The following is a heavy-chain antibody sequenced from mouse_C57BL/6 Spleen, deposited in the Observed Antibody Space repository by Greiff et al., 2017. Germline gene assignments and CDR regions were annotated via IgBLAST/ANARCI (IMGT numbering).Heavy chain of an antibody. J-gene: IGHJ2*01. Sequence: EVQLQQSGPELVKPGASVKMSCKASGYTFTDYNMHWVKQSHGKSLEWIGYINPNNGGTSYNQKFKGKATLTVNKSSSTAYMELRSLTSEDSAVYYCAREGPFITTVVAPFDYWGQGTTLTVSS. V-gene: IGHV1-22*01. CDR2: INPNNGGT. CDR1: GYTFTDYN. D-gene: IGHD1-1*01. CDR3: AREGPFITTVVAPFDY.